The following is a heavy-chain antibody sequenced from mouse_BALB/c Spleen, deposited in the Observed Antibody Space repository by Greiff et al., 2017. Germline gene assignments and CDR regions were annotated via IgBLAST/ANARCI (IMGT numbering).Heavy chain of an antibody. CDR2: IRNKANGYTT. V-gene: IGHV7-3*02. CDR3: ARDNWGFAY. D-gene: IGHD4-1*01. Sequence: EVKLEESGGGLVQPGGSLRLSCATSGFTFTDYYMSWVRQPPGKALEWLGFIRNKANGYTTEYSASVKGRFTISRDNSQSILYLQMNTLRAEDSATYYCARDNWGFAYWGQGTLVTVSA. J-gene: IGHJ3*01. CDR1: GFTFTDYY.